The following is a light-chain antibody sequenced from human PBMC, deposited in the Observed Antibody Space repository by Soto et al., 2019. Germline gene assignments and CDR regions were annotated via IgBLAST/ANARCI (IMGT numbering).Light chain of an antibody. CDR1: QSVSSN. CDR3: QQYNNWPPMYT. Sequence: EKGMTQSPATLSVSPGERATLSCRASQSVSSNLAWYQQKPGQAPRLLIYGASTRATGVPARFSGSGSGTEFTLTICSLQSEDFAVYYCQQYNNWPPMYTFGQGTKLEIK. V-gene: IGKV3-15*01. J-gene: IGKJ2*01. CDR2: GAS.